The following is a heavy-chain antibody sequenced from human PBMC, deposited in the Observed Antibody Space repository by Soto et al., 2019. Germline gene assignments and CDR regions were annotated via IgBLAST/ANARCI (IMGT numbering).Heavy chain of an antibody. CDR2: IYHSGST. D-gene: IGHD1-7*01. CDR1: GGSTSSSNW. J-gene: IGHJ5*02. V-gene: IGHV4-4*02. Sequence: PSETLSLTCAVSGGSTSSSNWWSWVRQPPGKGLEWIGEIYHSGSTNYNPSLKSRVTISVDKSKNQFSLKLSSVTAADTAVYYCARDGNNWNYERRNWFDPWGQGTLVTVSS. CDR3: ARDGNNWNYERRNWFDP.